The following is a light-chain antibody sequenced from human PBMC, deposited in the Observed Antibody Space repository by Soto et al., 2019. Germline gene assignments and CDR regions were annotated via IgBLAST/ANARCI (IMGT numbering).Light chain of an antibody. CDR2: GAS. Sequence: EIVLTQSPCTLSLSPGERATLSCRASQSVSNNYLAWYQQKPGQAPRLLIYGASNRATGIPDRFSGSGSGTDFTLTISRPEPEDFAVYYCQQFSSYPLTFGGGTKVDIK. CDR1: QSVSNNY. J-gene: IGKJ4*01. CDR3: QQFSSYPLT. V-gene: IGKV3-20*01.